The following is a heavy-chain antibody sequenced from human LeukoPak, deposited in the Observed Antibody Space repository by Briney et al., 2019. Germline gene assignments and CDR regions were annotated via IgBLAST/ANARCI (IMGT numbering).Heavy chain of an antibody. CDR2: ISYDGSNK. D-gene: IGHD5-18*01. CDR1: GFTLSSYG. V-gene: IGHV3-30*18. Sequence: GGSLRLSCAASGFTLSSYGMHWVRQAPGKGLEWVAVISYDGSNKYYADSVKGRFTISRGNSKNTLYLQMNSLRAEDTAVYYCAKDDSYGLDYWGQGTLVTVSS. CDR3: AKDDSYGLDY. J-gene: IGHJ4*02.